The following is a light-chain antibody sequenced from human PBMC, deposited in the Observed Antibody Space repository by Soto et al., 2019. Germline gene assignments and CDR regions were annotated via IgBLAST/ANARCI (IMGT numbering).Light chain of an antibody. CDR2: DSS. CDR1: QSLSSNF. Sequence: EIVLTQSPATLSLSPGERATLSCRASQSLSSNFLAWYQQKPGQPPRLLIYDSSTRATGFPDRFSGSGSGTDFTLPIIRPDPEDFPVYSSQHSAISPWTSGQGTKADIK. CDR3: QHSAISPWT. J-gene: IGKJ1*01. V-gene: IGKV3D-20*02.